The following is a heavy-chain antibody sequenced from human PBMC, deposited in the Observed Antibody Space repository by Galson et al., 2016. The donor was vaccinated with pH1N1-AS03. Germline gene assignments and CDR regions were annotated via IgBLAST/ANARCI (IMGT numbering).Heavy chain of an antibody. J-gene: IGHJ3*02. CDR2: IYYSGST. Sequence: ETLSLTCTVSDGSISSSSYYWGWIRQPPGKGLDWIASIYYSGSTYPNPSLKSRVTISVDTSKNQFSLKLISVTAADTAVYYCARQKGGSKTAFDIWGQGTMVTVSS. V-gene: IGHV4-39*01. D-gene: IGHD3-16*01. CDR1: DGSISSSSYY. CDR3: ARQKGGSKTAFDI.